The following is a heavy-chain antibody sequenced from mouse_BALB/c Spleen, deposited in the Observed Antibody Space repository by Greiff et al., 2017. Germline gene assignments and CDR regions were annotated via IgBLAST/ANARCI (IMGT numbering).Heavy chain of an antibody. CDR2: IDPSDSET. V-gene: IGHV1-69*02. CDR3: AREGIYYDYDWFAY. Sequence: VQLQQPGAELVKPGAPVKLSCKASGYTFTSYWMNWVKQRPGRGLEWIGRIDPSDSETHYNQKFKDKATLTVDKSSSTAYIQLSSLTSEDSAVYYCAREGIYYDYDWFAYWGQGTLVTVSA. D-gene: IGHD2-4*01. CDR1: GYTFTSYW. J-gene: IGHJ3*01.